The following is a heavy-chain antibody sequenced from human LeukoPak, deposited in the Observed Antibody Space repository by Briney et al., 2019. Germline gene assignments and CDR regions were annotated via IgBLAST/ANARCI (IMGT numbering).Heavy chain of an antibody. D-gene: IGHD3-22*01. V-gene: IGHV1-69*13. CDR3: ARGRYYYDSSGYYIDY. J-gene: IGHJ4*02. CDR1: GCTISSYA. Sequence: ASVMVSCKASGCTISSYAICGVRQAPGQWLEWMGGSIPIFGTANYAQKFQGRVTITADESTSTAYMELSSLRSEDTAVYYCARGRYYYDSSGYYIDYWGQGTLVTVSS. CDR2: SIPIFGTA.